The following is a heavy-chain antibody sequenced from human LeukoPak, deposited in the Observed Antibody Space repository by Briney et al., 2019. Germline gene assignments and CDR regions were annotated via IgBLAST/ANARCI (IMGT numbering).Heavy chain of an antibody. Sequence: SQTLSLTFAISGDSVSSNSAAWNWIRQSPSRGLECLGRTYYRSKWFNDYAVSVKSRIIIDPDTSKNQFSLQLNSVTPEDTAVYYCARGGSGGRAFDIWGQGTMVTVSS. CDR1: GDSVSSNSAA. CDR3: ARGGSGGRAFDI. V-gene: IGHV6-1*01. CDR2: TYYRSKWFN. D-gene: IGHD3-10*01. J-gene: IGHJ3*02.